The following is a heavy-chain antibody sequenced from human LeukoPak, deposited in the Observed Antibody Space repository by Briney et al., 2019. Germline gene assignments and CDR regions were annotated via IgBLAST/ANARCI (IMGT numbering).Heavy chain of an antibody. D-gene: IGHD2-8*01. Sequence: KPSETLSLTCTVSGGSISSYYWSWIRQPPGKGLEWIGYIYYSGSTNYNPSLKSRVTISVDTSKNQFSLKLSSVTAADTAVYYCARVVRQRYFDYWGQGTLVTVSS. J-gene: IGHJ4*02. V-gene: IGHV4-59*01. CDR3: ARVVRQRYFDY. CDR2: IYYSGST. CDR1: GGSISSYY.